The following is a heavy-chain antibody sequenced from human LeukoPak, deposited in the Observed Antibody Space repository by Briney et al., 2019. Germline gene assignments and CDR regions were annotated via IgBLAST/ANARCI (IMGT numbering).Heavy chain of an antibody. CDR2: IYYCGST. V-gene: IGHV4-59*08. J-gene: IGHJ4*02. CDR1: GGSISSYY. D-gene: IGHD3-9*01. Sequence: PSETLSLTCTVSGGSISSYYWSWIRQPPGKGLAWIGYIYYCGSTNYNPSLKSRVTVSVDTSKNQFSLKLSSVTAADTAVYYCARTYYDILTGYFIEWYFDYWGQGTLVTVSS. CDR3: ARTYYDILTGYFIEWYFDY.